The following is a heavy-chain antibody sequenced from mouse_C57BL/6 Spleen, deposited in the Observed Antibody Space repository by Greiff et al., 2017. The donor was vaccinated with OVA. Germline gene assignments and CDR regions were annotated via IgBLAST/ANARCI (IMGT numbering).Heavy chain of an antibody. V-gene: IGHV1-55*01. Sequence: QVQLQQPGAELVKPGASVKMSCKASGYTFTSYWITWVKQRPGQGLEWIGDIYPGSGSTNYNEKFKSKATLTVDTSSSTAYMQLSSLTSEDSAVYYCASLYDYDGAAWFAYWGQGTLVTVSA. CDR3: ASLYDYDGAAWFAY. D-gene: IGHD2-4*01. CDR1: GYTFTSYW. J-gene: IGHJ3*01. CDR2: IYPGSGST.